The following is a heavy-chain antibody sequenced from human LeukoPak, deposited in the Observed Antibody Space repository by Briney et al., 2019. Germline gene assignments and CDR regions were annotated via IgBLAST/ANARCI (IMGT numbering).Heavy chain of an antibody. J-gene: IGHJ5*02. V-gene: IGHV4-39*01. CDR2: IYYSGST. CDR3: ARRYGVAAAGHNWFDP. CDR1: GGSISSSSYY. D-gene: IGHD6-13*01. Sequence: SETLSLTCTVSGGSISSSSYYWGWIHQPPGKGLEWIGCIYYSGSTYYNPSLKSRVTIYVDTSKNQFSLKLSSVTAGDTAVYYCARRYGVAAAGHNWFDPSGQGTLVTVSS.